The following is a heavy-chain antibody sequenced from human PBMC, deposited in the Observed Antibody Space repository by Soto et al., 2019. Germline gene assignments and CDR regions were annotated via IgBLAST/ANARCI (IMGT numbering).Heavy chain of an antibody. CDR1: GGTFSSYA. CDR3: ARDSRSSIAANPMDV. D-gene: IGHD6-13*01. J-gene: IGHJ6*02. Sequence: SVKVSCKASGGTFSSYAISWVRQAPGQGLEWMGGIIPIFGTANYAQKYQGRVTITADESTSTAYMELSSLRSEDTAVYYCARDSRSSIAANPMDVWGQGTTVTVSS. CDR2: IIPIFGTA. V-gene: IGHV1-69*13.